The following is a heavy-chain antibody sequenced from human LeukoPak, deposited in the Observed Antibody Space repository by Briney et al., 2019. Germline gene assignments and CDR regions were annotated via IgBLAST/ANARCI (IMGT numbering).Heavy chain of an antibody. D-gene: IGHD1-26*01. CDR1: GGSISSSSYY. J-gene: IGHJ4*02. Sequence: SETLSLTCTVSGGSISSSSYYWGWIRRPPGRGLEWIGSIYYSGSTYYSPSLKSRVTISVDTSKNQFSLKLSSVTAADTAVYYCARVSRYSGRNFDYWGQGALVTVSS. CDR3: ARVSRYSGRNFDY. CDR2: IYYSGST. V-gene: IGHV4-39*07.